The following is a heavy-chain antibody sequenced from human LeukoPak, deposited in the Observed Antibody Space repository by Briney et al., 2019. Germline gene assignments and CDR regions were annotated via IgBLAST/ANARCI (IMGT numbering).Heavy chain of an antibody. J-gene: IGHJ5*02. V-gene: IGHV1-8*03. D-gene: IGHD2-15*01. Sequence: GASVKVSCKAPGYTFTSYDINWVRQATGQGLEWMGWMNPNSGNTGYAQKFQGRVTITRNTSISTAYMELSSLRSEDTAVYYCARGAHRCSGGSCYSFWFDPWGQGTLVTVSS. CDR3: ARGAHRCSGGSCYSFWFDP. CDR2: MNPNSGNT. CDR1: GYTFTSYD.